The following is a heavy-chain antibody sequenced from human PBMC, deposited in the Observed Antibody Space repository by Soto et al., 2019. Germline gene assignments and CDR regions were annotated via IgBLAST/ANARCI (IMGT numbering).Heavy chain of an antibody. D-gene: IGHD3-22*01. Sequence: QVQLQESGPGLVKPSQTLSLTCTVSGGSISSGGYYWSWIRQHPGKGLEWIGYIYYSGSTYYNPSLKSRVTISXXTXKXXFSLKLSSVTAADTAVYYCARVVYRSSGYYFYFDYWGQGTLVTVSS. CDR2: IYYSGST. J-gene: IGHJ4*02. CDR3: ARVVYRSSGYYFYFDY. CDR1: GGSISSGGYY. V-gene: IGHV4-31*03.